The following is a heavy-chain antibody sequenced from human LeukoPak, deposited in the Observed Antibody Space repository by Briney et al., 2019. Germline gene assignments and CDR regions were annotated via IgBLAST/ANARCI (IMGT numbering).Heavy chain of an antibody. J-gene: IGHJ4*02. V-gene: IGHV3-7*01. CDR2: LKEDGSQK. CDR1: GFTFSSYW. D-gene: IGHD2-2*01. Sequence: GGSLRLSCAASGFTFSSYWMTWVRQAPGKGLEWVGNLKEDGSQKYYVDSVKGRFTISRDNAKNSLYLQMNSLRVEDTAVYYCASYCSSTSCYSFDYWGQGTLVTVSS. CDR3: ASYCSSTSCYSFDY.